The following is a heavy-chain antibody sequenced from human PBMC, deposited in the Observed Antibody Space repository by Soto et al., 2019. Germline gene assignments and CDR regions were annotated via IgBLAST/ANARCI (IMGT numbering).Heavy chain of an antibody. CDR1: GFTFSSYG. CDR3: AKAADGVPAASSYAFDI. D-gene: IGHD2-2*01. V-gene: IGHV3-30*18. CDR2: ISYDGSNK. Sequence: GGSLRLSCAASGFTFSSYGMHWVRQAPGKGLEWVAVISYDGSNKYYADSVKGRFTISRDNSKNTLYLQMNSLRAEDTAVYYCAKAADGVPAASSYAFDIWGQGTMVTVSS. J-gene: IGHJ3*02.